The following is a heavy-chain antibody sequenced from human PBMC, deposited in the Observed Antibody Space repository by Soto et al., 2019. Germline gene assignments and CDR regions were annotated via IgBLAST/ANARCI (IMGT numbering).Heavy chain of an antibody. CDR3: GRDLGTCGGHCSLDY. CDR2: IKHDGSEK. CDR1: GFIFTRYW. V-gene: IGHV3-7*04. Sequence: EVQLVESGGGLVQPGGSLRLSCAASGFIFTRYWMTWVRQAPGKGLEWVANIKHDGSEKYYVDSVKGRFAISRDNAQNSVYLQLNSLRAEDTAVYYCGRDLGTCGGHCSLDYWGEGTLVTVSS. J-gene: IGHJ4*02. D-gene: IGHD2-21*02.